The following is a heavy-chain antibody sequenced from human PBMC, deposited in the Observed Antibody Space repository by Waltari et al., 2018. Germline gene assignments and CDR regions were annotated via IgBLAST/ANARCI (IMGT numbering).Heavy chain of an antibody. CDR2: IYYSGST. CDR1: GGSISSSSYY. CDR3: ASHDLIAARPHWFDP. V-gene: IGHV4-39*01. J-gene: IGHJ5*02. Sequence: QLQLQESGPGLVKPSETLSLTCTVSGGSISSSSYYWGWIRQPPGKGLEWIGSIYYSGSTYYNPPLESRVTISVDTSKNQFSLKLSSGTAADTAVYYCASHDLIAARPHWFDPWGQGTLVTVSS. D-gene: IGHD6-6*01.